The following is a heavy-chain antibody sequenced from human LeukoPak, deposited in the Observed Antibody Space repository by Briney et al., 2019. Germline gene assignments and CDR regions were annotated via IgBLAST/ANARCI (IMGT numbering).Heavy chain of an antibody. CDR2: ISGSHGHT. D-gene: IGHD6-19*01. CDR3: ARDGDYSSGWYVGAQRSC. Sequence: PGGSLRLSCVASGFTFSNYVMTWVRQAPGKGLEWVSAISGSHGHTYYADSVRGRFTISRDNSKNTLYLQMNSLRAEDTAVYYCARDGDYSSGWYVGAQRSCWGQGTLVTVSS. CDR1: GFTFSNYV. V-gene: IGHV3-23*01. J-gene: IGHJ4*02.